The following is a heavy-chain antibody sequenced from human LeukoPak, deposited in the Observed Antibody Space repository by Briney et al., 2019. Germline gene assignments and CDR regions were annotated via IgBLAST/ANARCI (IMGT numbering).Heavy chain of an antibody. J-gene: IGHJ6*03. V-gene: IGHV4-34*01. Sequence: SETLSLTCAVYGGSLSGYYWRWIRQPPGKGREWIGEINQSGRTTYSPPLKSRVTIYVGTFKKQFSVKRSSVSAAYTAVYYCARVRRPVVPAAKKVSKMRYYYMDVWGKGTTVTISS. CDR2: INQSGRT. CDR3: ARVRRPVVPAAKKVSKMRYYYMDV. CDR1: GGSLSGYY. D-gene: IGHD2-2*01.